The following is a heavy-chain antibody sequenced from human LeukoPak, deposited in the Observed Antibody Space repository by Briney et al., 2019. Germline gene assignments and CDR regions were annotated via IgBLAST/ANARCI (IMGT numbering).Heavy chain of an antibody. CDR3: AREVPFNFKAAAGTGLDY. J-gene: IGHJ4*02. V-gene: IGHV4-59*01. D-gene: IGHD6-13*01. Sequence: SETLSLTCTVSGGSISSYYWSWIRQPPGKGLEWIGYIYYSGSTNYNPSLKSRVTISVDTSKNQFSLKLSSVTAADTAVYYCAREVPFNFKAAAGTGLDYWGQGTLVTVSS. CDR1: GGSISSYY. CDR2: IYYSGST.